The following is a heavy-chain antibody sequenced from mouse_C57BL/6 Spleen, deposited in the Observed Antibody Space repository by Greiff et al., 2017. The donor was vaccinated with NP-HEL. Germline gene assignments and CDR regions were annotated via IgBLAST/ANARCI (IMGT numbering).Heavy chain of an antibody. CDR2: ISSGGDYI. Sequence: DVMLVESGEGLVKPGGSLKLSCAASGFTFSSYAMSWVRQTPEKRLEWVAYISSGGDYIYYADTVKGRFTISRDNARNTLYLQMSSLKSEDTAMYYCTRGGAYYGSPWYFDVWGTGTTVTVSS. J-gene: IGHJ1*03. D-gene: IGHD1-1*01. CDR3: TRGGAYYGSPWYFDV. V-gene: IGHV5-9-1*02. CDR1: GFTFSSYA.